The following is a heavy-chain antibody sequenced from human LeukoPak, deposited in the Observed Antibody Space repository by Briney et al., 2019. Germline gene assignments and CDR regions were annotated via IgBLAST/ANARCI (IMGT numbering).Heavy chain of an antibody. D-gene: IGHD3-9*01. CDR3: ARGRYFDWLFDY. CDR1: GFILSRKYW. V-gene: IGHV3-7*03. J-gene: IGHJ5*01. CDR2: INHERSDI. Sequence: GWSLRLSCAASGFILSRKYWMTWVRQAPGKGLEWVANINHERSDIYYGYSVKGRFTISTDDAEITLYLQMNSLRAEDTAVYYSARGRYFDWLFDYWGQGTLVTVSS.